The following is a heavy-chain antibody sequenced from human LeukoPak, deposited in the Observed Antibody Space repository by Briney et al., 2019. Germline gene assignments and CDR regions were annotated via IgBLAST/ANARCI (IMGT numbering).Heavy chain of an antibody. Sequence: SETLSLTCTVSGGSISSSSYYWGWIRQPPGKGLEWIGYIYYSGSTYYNPSLKSRVTISVDTSKNQFSLKLSSVTAADTAVYYCARAAVAGLDYWGQGTLVTVSS. V-gene: IGHV4-30-4*08. D-gene: IGHD6-19*01. CDR1: GGSISSSSYY. CDR3: ARAAVAGLDY. CDR2: IYYSGST. J-gene: IGHJ4*02.